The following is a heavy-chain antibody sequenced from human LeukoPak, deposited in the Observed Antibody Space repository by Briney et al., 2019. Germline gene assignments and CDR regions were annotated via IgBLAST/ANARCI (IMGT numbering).Heavy chain of an antibody. D-gene: IGHD3-22*01. Sequence: PGGSLRLSCAASGFTFSSYSMNWVRQAPGKGLEWVSSISSSSYIYYADSVKGRFTISRDNAKNSLYLQMNSLRAEDTAVYYCARDDSSGYYFDYWGQGTLVTVSS. V-gene: IGHV3-21*01. CDR1: GFTFSSYS. CDR3: ARDDSSGYYFDY. J-gene: IGHJ4*02. CDR2: ISSSSYI.